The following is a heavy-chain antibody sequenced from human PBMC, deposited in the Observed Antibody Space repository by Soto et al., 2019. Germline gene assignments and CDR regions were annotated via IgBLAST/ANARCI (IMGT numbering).Heavy chain of an antibody. D-gene: IGHD3-22*01. CDR2: IWYDGSNK. J-gene: IGHJ3*02. CDR3: ARVGNYYDSSGYVDDAFDI. Sequence: QDGGSVRLSAVASGLPVIGCRRHWVRQAPGKGLEWVAVIWYDGSNKYYADSVKGRFTISRDNSKNTLYLQMNSLRAEDTAVYYCARVGNYYDSSGYVDDAFDIWGQGTMVTVS. CDR1: GLPVIGCR. V-gene: IGHV3-33*01.